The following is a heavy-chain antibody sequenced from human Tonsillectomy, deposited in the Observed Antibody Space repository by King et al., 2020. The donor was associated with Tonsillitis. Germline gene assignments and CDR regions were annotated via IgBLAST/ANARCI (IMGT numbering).Heavy chain of an antibody. V-gene: IGHV3-33*01. CDR1: GFTFSSYG. J-gene: IGHJ4*02. D-gene: IGHD5-12*01. Sequence: VQLVESGGGVVQPGRSLRLSCAASGFTFSSYGVHWVRQAPGKGLEWVAVIWFDGSETYYADSMKGRFTISRDNSKSTLYLQMNSLRAEDTAVYYCARDRSRMGGYESSLDYWGQGTLVTVSS. CDR3: ARDRSRMGGYESSLDY. CDR2: IWFDGSET.